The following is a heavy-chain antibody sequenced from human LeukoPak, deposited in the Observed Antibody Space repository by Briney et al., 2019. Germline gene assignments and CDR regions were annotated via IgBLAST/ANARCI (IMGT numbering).Heavy chain of an antibody. Sequence: GGSMRLSCAASGFSLRAYDLIWVRQAPGKGLDWVSIINGGGDIMMYEDSVKGRFTISRDNSKNTFYLQMNSLRVEDTAVYYCAMRDRGYGLDIWGQGTMVTVSS. J-gene: IGHJ3*02. V-gene: IGHV3-23*01. CDR1: GFSLRAYD. D-gene: IGHD3-10*01. CDR2: INGGGDIM. CDR3: AMRDRGYGLDI.